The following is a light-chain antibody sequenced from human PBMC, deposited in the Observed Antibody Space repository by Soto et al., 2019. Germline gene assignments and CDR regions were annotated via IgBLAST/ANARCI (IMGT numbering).Light chain of an antibody. CDR3: SSYTSSNTPYV. CDR2: EVT. J-gene: IGLJ1*01. V-gene: IGLV2-14*01. Sequence: QSALTQPASVSGSPGQSITSACTGCSSDVGAYNFVSWYQHHPGKAPKLILYEVTTRPSGVSSRFSGSKSGNTASLTISGLQADDEANYYCSSYTSSNTPYVFGTGTKVTVL. CDR1: SSDVGAYNF.